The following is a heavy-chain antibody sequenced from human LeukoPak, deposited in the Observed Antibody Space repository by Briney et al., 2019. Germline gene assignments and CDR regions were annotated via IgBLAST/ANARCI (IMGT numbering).Heavy chain of an antibody. J-gene: IGHJ4*02. Sequence: KPSETLSLTCTVSGGSISSSSSYWGWVRRPPRMGLEWIGTIYYSGSTYYNLSLKSRVTISIDSSKNQFSLKLNSVTAADTAIYYCARTSPRVSTTIDYWGQGTLVTVSS. V-gene: IGHV4-39*07. D-gene: IGHD5/OR15-5a*01. CDR2: IYYSGST. CDR1: GGSISSSSSY. CDR3: ARTSPRVSTTIDY.